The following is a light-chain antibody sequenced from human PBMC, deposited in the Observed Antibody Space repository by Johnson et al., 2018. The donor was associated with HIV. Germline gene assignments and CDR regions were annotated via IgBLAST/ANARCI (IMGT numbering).Light chain of an antibody. CDR3: GTWATRLRTVF. Sequence: HSVLTQPPSVSAAPGQKVTISCSGSSSNIGNNYVSWYQQLPGTAPKLLIYDNNKRPSGIPDRFSGSKSGTSATLGITGLQTGDEADYYCGTWATRLRTVFFGTATKFTVL. J-gene: IGLJ1*01. V-gene: IGLV1-51*01. CDR2: DNN. CDR1: SSNIGNNY.